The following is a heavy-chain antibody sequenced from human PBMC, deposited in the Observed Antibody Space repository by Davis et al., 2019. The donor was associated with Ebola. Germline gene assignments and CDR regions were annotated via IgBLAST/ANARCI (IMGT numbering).Heavy chain of an antibody. CDR3: ARDLEYSSSSPYYGMDV. D-gene: IGHD6-6*01. CDR2: MNPNSGNT. CDR1: GYTFTSYD. Sequence: ASVKVSCKASGYTFTSYDINWVRQATGQGLEWMGWMNPNSGNTGYAQKFQGRVTMTRNTSISTAYMELSSLRSEDTAVYYCARDLEYSSSSPYYGMDVWGKGTTVTVSS. J-gene: IGHJ6*04. V-gene: IGHV1-8*01.